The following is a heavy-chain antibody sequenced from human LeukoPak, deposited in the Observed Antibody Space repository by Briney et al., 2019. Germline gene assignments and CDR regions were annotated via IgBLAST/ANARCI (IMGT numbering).Heavy chain of an antibody. J-gene: IGHJ5*02. CDR1: GGSFSGYY. Sequence: SETLSLTCAVYGGSFSGYYWSWIRQPPGKGLEWIGEINHSGSTNYNPSLKSRVTISVDTSENQFSLKLTSVTAADTAVYYCARGGQRWLQFNWFDPWGQGTLVTVSS. D-gene: IGHD5-24*01. V-gene: IGHV4-34*01. CDR3: ARGGQRWLQFNWFDP. CDR2: INHSGST.